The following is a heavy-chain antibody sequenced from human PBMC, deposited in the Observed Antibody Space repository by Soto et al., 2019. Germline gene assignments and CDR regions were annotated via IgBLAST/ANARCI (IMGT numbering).Heavy chain of an antibody. J-gene: IGHJ4*02. V-gene: IGHV3-30*18. CDR2: ISYDGSNK. D-gene: IGHD5-12*01. CDR3: AKDHYSGYDFDY. CDR1: GFTFSSYG. Sequence: QVQLVESGGGVVQPGRSLRLSCAASGFTFSSYGMHWVRQAPGKGLEWVAVISYDGSNKYYADSVKGRFTISRDNSKNTLYLQMNSLRTEDTAVYLCAKDHYSGYDFDYWGQGTLVTVSS.